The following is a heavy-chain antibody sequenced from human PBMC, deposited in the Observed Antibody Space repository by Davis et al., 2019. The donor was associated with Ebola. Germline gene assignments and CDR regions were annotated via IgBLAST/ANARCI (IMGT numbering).Heavy chain of an antibody. J-gene: IGHJ6*02. CDR3: ARDRWLEREAYYYYYGMDV. V-gene: IGHV1-69*06. D-gene: IGHD4-23*01. CDR2: IIPIFGTA. CDR1: GGTFSSYA. Sequence: SVKVSCKASGGTFSSYAISWVRQAPGQGLEWMGGIIPIFGTANYAQKFQGRVTITADKSTSTAYMELSSLRSEDTAVYYCARDRWLEREAYYYYYGMDVWGQGTTVTVSS.